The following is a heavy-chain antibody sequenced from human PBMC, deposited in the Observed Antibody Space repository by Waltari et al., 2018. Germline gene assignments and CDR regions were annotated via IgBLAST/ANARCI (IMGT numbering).Heavy chain of an antibody. J-gene: IGHJ4*02. V-gene: IGHV4-34*01. Sequence: QVQLQQWGAGLLKPSETLSLTCAVYGGSFSGYYWSWIRQPPGKGLEWIGEINHSGGTNNNPSLKSRVTISVDTSKNQFSLKLSSVTAADTAVYYCARATYSSSSGPLFDYWGQGTLVTVSS. CDR2: INHSGGT. CDR3: ARATYSSSSGPLFDY. D-gene: IGHD6-6*01. CDR1: GGSFSGYY.